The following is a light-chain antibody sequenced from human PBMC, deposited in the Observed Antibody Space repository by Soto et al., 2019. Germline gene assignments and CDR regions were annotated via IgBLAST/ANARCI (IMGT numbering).Light chain of an antibody. Sequence: EIVLTQSPGTLSLSPGERATLSCRASQSVSSNYLAWYQQKPGQAPRLLIYGASSRATGIPDRFSGSESGTDFTLTISRLEPEDFVLYYCQQYGSSPPLTFGGGTKVEIK. CDR3: QQYGSSPPLT. J-gene: IGKJ4*01. V-gene: IGKV3-20*01. CDR1: QSVSSNY. CDR2: GAS.